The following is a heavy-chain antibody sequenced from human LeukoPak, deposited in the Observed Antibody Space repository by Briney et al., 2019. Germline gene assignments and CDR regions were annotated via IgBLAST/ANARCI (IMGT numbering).Heavy chain of an antibody. CDR3: ARDVAYGDYVDY. V-gene: IGHV4-61*02. CDR2: IYASGSA. D-gene: IGHD4-17*01. J-gene: IGHJ4*02. CDR1: GGSISSGSYF. Sequence: SETLSLTCTVSGGSISSGSYFWSWIRQPARKGLEWIGRIYASGSANYNPSLKSRVTISVDTSKNQFSLKLSSVTAADTAVYYCARDVAYGDYVDYWGQGTLVTVSS.